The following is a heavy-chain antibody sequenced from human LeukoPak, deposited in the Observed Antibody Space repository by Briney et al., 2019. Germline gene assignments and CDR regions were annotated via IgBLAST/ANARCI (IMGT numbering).Heavy chain of an antibody. CDR1: GFTFSSYS. CDR2: ISSSSSYI. Sequence: GGSLRLSCAASGFTFSSYSMNWVRQAPGKGLEWVSSISSSSSYIYYADSVKGRFTISRDNAKNSLYLQMNSLRAEDTAVYYCARQWQLADLLDYRGQGTLVTVSS. CDR3: ARQWQLADLLDY. D-gene: IGHD6-13*01. J-gene: IGHJ4*02. V-gene: IGHV3-21*01.